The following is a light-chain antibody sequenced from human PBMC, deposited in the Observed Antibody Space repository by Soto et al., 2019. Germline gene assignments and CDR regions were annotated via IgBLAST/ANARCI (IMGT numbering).Light chain of an antibody. V-gene: IGKV1-33*01. CDR2: DAS. J-gene: IGKJ3*01. CDR1: QDIRNY. Sequence: DIQMTQSPSSLSASIGDRVTITCQASQDIRNYLNWYQQKPGRAPKLLIYDASTLERGVPARFSGSGSGTDFTFTISSLQPEDIATYYCQQFDTLPPVTFGPGTKVDIK. CDR3: QQFDTLPPVT.